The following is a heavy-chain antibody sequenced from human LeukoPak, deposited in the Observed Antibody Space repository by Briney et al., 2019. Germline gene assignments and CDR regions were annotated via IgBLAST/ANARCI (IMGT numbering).Heavy chain of an antibody. CDR2: ISGSGGST. CDR1: GFTFSSYA. Sequence: GGSLRLSCAASGFTFSSYAMSWVRQAPGKGLEWVSAISGSGGSTYYADSVKGRFTISRDNSKNTLYLQVNSLRAEDTAVYYCAKDPGHYDFWSGYLPYFDYWGQGTLVTVSS. J-gene: IGHJ4*02. D-gene: IGHD3-3*01. V-gene: IGHV3-23*01. CDR3: AKDPGHYDFWSGYLPYFDY.